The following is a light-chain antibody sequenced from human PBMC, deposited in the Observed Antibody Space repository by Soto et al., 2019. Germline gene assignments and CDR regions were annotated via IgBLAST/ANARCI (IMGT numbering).Light chain of an antibody. CDR2: GAS. Sequence: EIVMTQSPATLSVSPGERATLSCRASQSLSSNLAWYQQKPGQAPRRFIYGASTRATGIPARFSGSGSGTEFTLTISGLQSEDFAVYYCQQYNNWPRTFGQGTKVEIK. V-gene: IGKV3-15*01. CDR3: QQYNNWPRT. J-gene: IGKJ1*01. CDR1: QSLSSN.